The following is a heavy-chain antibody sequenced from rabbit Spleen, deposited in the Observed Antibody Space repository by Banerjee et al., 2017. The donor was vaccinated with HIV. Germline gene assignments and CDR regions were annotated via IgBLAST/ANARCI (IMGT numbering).Heavy chain of an antibody. Sequence: QEQLTETGGGLVQPEGSLTLTCKASGVSLHDKDVMGWVRQAPGKGLEWIACINIVTGKSVYASWAKGRFTMSRTSSTTVTLQMTSLTAADTATYFCARDLVAIIGWNFNLWGPGTLVTVS. V-gene: IGHV1S45*01. CDR1: GVSLHDKDV. CDR2: INIVTGKS. J-gene: IGHJ4*01. D-gene: IGHD1-1*01. CDR3: ARDLVAIIGWNFNL.